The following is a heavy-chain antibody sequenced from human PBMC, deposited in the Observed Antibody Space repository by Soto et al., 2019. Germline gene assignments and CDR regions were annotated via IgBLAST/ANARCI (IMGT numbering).Heavy chain of an antibody. Sequence: QVQLAESGGGVVQPGTSLRLSCAASGFICRNYGMHWVRQAPGKGLEWVAVISYGGTNEDYADSVKGRFSISRDNPKNTLYLQMNSLRADDTAMYYCVKDQITVTDKEDLQLWGQGTLVIVSS. V-gene: IGHV3-30*18. J-gene: IGHJ1*01. CDR1: GFICRNYG. D-gene: IGHD6-19*01. CDR2: ISYGGTNE. CDR3: VKDQITVTDKEDLQL.